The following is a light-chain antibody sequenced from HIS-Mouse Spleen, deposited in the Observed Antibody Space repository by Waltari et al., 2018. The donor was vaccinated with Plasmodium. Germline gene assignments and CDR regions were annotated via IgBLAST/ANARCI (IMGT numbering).Light chain of an antibody. Sequence: SYELTQPPSVSLSPGQTARIPCPGDALPKKYAYWYQQKSGQAPVLVIYEDSKRPSGIPERFSGSSSGTMATLTISGAQVEDEADYYCYSTDSSGNHRVFGGGTKLTVL. CDR3: YSTDSSGNHRV. V-gene: IGLV3-10*01. J-gene: IGLJ3*02. CDR2: EDS. CDR1: ALPKKY.